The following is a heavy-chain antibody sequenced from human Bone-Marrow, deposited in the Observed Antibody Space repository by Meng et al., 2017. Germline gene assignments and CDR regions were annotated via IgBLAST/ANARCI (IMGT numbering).Heavy chain of an antibody. D-gene: IGHD3-10*01. J-gene: IGHJ6*02. CDR1: GFTFSSYA. CDR2: ISGSGGST. Sequence: GESLKISCAASGFTFSSYAMSWVRQAPGKGLEWVSAISGSGGSTYYADSVKGRFTISRDNSKNTLYLQMNSLRAEDTAVYYCARDASYYGSGSYYKFSRYYYGMDVWGQGTTVTVSS. CDR3: ARDASYYGSGSYYKFSRYYYGMDV. V-gene: IGHV3-23*01.